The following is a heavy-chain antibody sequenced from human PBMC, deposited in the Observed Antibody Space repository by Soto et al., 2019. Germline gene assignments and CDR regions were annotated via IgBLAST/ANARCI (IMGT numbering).Heavy chain of an antibody. CDR1: GYTFTGYY. CDR2: INPNSGGT. J-gene: IGHJ6*02. V-gene: IGHV1-2*04. Sequence: GASVKVSCKASGYTFTGYYMHWVRQAPGQGLEWMGWINPNSGGTNYAQKFQGWVTMTRDTSISTAYMELSRLRSDDTAVYYCARAWRLSSSPGGMDVWGQGTTVTVSS. D-gene: IGHD6-6*01. CDR3: ARAWRLSSSPGGMDV.